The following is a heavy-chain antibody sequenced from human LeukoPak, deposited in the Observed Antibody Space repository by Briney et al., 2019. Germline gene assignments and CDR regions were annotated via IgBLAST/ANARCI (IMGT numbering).Heavy chain of an antibody. CDR3: TRDRSYGY. CDR1: GFTFSNAW. CDR2: IKSKTVGGTT. J-gene: IGHJ4*02. D-gene: IGHD3-10*01. Sequence: GGSLRLSCAASGFTFSNAWMTWVRQAPGKGLEWVGRIKSKTVGGTTDYAAPVKGRFTISRDDSNNTLYLQMNSLKTEDTALYYCTRDRSYGYWGQGTLVTVSS. V-gene: IGHV3-15*01.